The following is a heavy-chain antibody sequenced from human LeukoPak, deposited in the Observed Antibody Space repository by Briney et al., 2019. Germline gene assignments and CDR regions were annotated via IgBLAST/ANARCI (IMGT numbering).Heavy chain of an antibody. D-gene: IGHD6-13*01. Sequence: PSEALSLTCAVYGGSFSGYYWSWIRQPPGKGLEWIGEINHSGSTNYNPSLKSRVTISVDTSKNQFSLKLSSVTAADTAVYYCARGKKGAAGTGYFQHWGQGTLVTVSS. V-gene: IGHV4-34*01. CDR2: INHSGST. CDR1: GGSFSGYY. J-gene: IGHJ1*01. CDR3: ARGKKGAAGTGYFQH.